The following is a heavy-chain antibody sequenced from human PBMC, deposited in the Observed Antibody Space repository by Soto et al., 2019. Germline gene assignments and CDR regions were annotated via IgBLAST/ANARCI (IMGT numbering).Heavy chain of an antibody. CDR1: GYTFSDYY. CDR3: ARETSRNYAS. J-gene: IGHJ5*02. D-gene: IGHD1-7*01. V-gene: IGHV1-2*04. Sequence: QVQLVQSGAEVKKPGASVRVSCKASGYTFSDYYIHWVRQAPGQGLEWMRWINPNSGGTNYAQKFQGWVTMTRDTSISTAYMELSRLRSDDTAMYYCARETSRNYASWGQGTLVTVSS. CDR2: INPNSGGT.